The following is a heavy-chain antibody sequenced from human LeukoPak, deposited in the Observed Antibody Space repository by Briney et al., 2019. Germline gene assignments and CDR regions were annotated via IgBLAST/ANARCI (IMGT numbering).Heavy chain of an antibody. D-gene: IGHD3-3*01. Sequence: SETLSLTCAVYGGSFSGYYWSWIRQPPGKGLEWIGYIYYSGSTNYNPSLKSRVTISVDTSKNQFSLKLSSVTAADTAVYYCARVNRSWRLDWGQGTLVTVSS. CDR3: ARVNRSWRLD. V-gene: IGHV4-59*01. CDR2: IYYSGST. CDR1: GGSFSGYY. J-gene: IGHJ4*02.